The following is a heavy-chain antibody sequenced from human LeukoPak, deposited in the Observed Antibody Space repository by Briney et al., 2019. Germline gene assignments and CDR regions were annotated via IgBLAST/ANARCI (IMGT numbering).Heavy chain of an antibody. CDR2: LRGNDET. CDR3: ARASWVSDPDAVR. D-gene: IGHD3-10*01. J-gene: IGHJ4*02. CDR1: GISFRNYA. V-gene: IGHV3-23*01. Sequence: GGPLRLSCAASGISFRNYAMSWVRQAPARGPEWVSSLRGNDETFYADSVKGRFTLSRDDSRNTVYLQLNNLRVEDTAIYYCARASWVSDPDAVRWGQGTQVTVSS.